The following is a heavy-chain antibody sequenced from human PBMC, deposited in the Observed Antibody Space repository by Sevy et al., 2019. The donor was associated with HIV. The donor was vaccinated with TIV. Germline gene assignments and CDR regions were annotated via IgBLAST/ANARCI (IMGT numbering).Heavy chain of an antibody. CDR2: ISGSGGST. Sequence: GGSLRLSCAASGFTFSSYAMSWVRQAPGKGLEWVSAISGSGGSTYYADSVKGRFTISRDNSKNTLYLQMNSLRAEDTAVYYCAKSTGGSYREDYYFDYWGQGTLVTVSS. D-gene: IGHD1-26*01. CDR1: GFTFSSYA. V-gene: IGHV3-23*01. J-gene: IGHJ4*02. CDR3: AKSTGGSYREDYYFDY.